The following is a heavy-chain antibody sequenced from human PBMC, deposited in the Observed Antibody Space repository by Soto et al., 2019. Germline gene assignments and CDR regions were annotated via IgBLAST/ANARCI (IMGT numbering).Heavy chain of an antibody. J-gene: IGHJ4*01. CDR3: AKDPRPTYYDFWSGSYFDY. D-gene: IGHD3-3*01. CDR2: ISGSGGST. Sequence: EVQLLESGGGLVQPGGSLRLSCAASGFTFSSYAMSWVRQAPGKGLEWVSAISGSGGSTYYADSVKGRFTISRDNSKNTLYLQMNSLRAEDTAVYYCAKDPRPTYYDFWSGSYFDYWGQGTLVTVSS. CDR1: GFTFSSYA. V-gene: IGHV3-23*01.